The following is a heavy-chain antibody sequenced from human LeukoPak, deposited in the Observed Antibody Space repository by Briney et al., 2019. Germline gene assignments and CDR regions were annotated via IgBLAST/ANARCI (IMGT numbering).Heavy chain of an antibody. V-gene: IGHV1-18*01. Sequence: ASVKVSCKASGYTFTSYGISWVRQAPGQGLEWMGWISAYNGNTNYAQKLQGRVTMTTDTSTSTAYMELRSLRSDDTAVYYCARDPGGYYDSSGYYSYHAFDIWGQGTMVTVSS. D-gene: IGHD3-22*01. J-gene: IGHJ3*02. CDR1: GYTFTSYG. CDR2: ISAYNGNT. CDR3: ARDPGGYYDSSGYYSYHAFDI.